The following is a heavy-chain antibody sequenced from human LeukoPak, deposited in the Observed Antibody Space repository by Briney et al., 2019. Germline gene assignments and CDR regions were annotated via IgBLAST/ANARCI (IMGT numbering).Heavy chain of an antibody. J-gene: IGHJ4*02. CDR2: ISAYNGDT. Sequence: GASVTVSCKSSVYTFTNYGISWVRQAPGQGLEWMGWISAYNGDTDYAHRLQGRVTITTDTSTSTAYMDLRSLRSDDTAVYYCARGVVGATLYYFDYWGQGTLVTVSS. D-gene: IGHD1-26*01. V-gene: IGHV1-18*01. CDR3: ARGVVGATLYYFDY. CDR1: VYTFTNYG.